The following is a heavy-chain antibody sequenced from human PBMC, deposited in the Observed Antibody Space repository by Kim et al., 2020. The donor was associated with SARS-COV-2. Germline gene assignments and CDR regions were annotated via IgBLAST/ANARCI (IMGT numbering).Heavy chain of an antibody. CDR1: GGSFSGYY. CDR2: INHSGST. V-gene: IGHV4-34*01. Sequence: SETLSLTCAVYGGSFSGYYWSWIRQPPGKGLEWIGEINHSGSTNYNPSLKSRVTISVDTSKNQFSLKLSSVTAADTAVYYCARAGGYSYGSLPPPWPHYFDYWGQGTLVTVSS. J-gene: IGHJ4*02. D-gene: IGHD5-18*01. CDR3: ARAGGYSYGSLPPPWPHYFDY.